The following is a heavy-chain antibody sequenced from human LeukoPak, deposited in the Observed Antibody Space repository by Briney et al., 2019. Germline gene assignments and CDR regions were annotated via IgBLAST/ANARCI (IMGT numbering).Heavy chain of an antibody. CDR2: ISDSGSTI. CDR1: GFTFSDYY. V-gene: IGHV3-11*01. CDR3: AREGGPWRERYFDY. Sequence: GRSLRLSCAASGFTFSDYYMSWIRQVPGKGLEWVSYISDSGSTIYYADSVKGRFTISRDNAKNSLYLQMNSLRAEDTAGYYCAREGGPWRERYFDYWGQGTLVTVSS. D-gene: IGHD1-26*01. J-gene: IGHJ4*02.